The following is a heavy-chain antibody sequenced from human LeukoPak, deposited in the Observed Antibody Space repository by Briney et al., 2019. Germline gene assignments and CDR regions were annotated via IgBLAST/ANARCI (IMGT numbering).Heavy chain of an antibody. D-gene: IGHD6-19*01. Sequence: SETLSLTCTGSGGSLSSYYWSWLRQPPGKGLEWIGYIYYSGSTNYNPSLMSRGTIYVDTSKNQFSLKLSSVTAADTAVYYCARDVRPYSSGWYGDAFDIWGQGRMVTVSS. V-gene: IGHV4-59*01. CDR1: GGSLSSYY. CDR3: ARDVRPYSSGWYGDAFDI. J-gene: IGHJ3*02. CDR2: IYYSGST.